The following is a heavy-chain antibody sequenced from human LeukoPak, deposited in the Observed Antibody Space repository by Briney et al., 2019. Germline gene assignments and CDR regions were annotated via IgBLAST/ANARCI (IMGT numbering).Heavy chain of an antibody. CDR1: GFTFSNSW. CDR3: ARDRAKVDAFDI. D-gene: IGHD3-10*01. J-gene: IGHJ3*02. Sequence: GGSLRLSCAASGFTFSNSWMSWVRQAPGKGLEWVSYISSSGSTIYYADPVKGRFTISRDNAKNSLYLQMNSLRAEDTAVYYCARDRAKVDAFDIWGQGTMVTVSS. CDR2: ISSSGSTI. V-gene: IGHV3-11*01.